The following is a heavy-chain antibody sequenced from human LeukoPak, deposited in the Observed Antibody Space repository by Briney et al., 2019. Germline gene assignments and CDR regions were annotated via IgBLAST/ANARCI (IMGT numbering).Heavy chain of an antibody. Sequence: PGGSLRLSCAASGFTFSSYAMSWVRQAPGKGLEWVSAISGSGGSTYHADSVKGRFTISRDNSKNTLYLQMNSLRAEDTAVYYCAKDLSGYNWVKDAFDIWGQGTMVTVSS. CDR3: AKDLSGYNWVKDAFDI. D-gene: IGHD5-24*01. CDR1: GFTFSSYA. J-gene: IGHJ3*02. CDR2: ISGSGGST. V-gene: IGHV3-23*01.